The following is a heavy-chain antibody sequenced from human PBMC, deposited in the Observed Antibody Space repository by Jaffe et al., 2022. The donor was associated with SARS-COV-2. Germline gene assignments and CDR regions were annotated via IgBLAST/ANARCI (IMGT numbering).Heavy chain of an antibody. CDR2: IYSDGTT. Sequence: EVQLVESGGGLIQPGGSLRLSCAASGFTVSSNYMSWVRQAPGKGLEWVSVIYSDGTTYYADSVKGRFTISRDNSKNTLYLQMNSLRAEDTAVYYCARGLIITARQGGDVWGQGTTVTVSS. J-gene: IGHJ6*02. CDR3: ARGLIITARQGGDV. D-gene: IGHD6-6*01. CDR1: GFTVSSNY. V-gene: IGHV3-53*01.